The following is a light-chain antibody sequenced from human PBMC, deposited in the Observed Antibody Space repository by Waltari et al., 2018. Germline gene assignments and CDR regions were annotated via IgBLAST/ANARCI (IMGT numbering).Light chain of an antibody. Sequence: QSVLTQPPSVSGAPGQRVTISCTGSNSNLGAGYDVQWYQQLPGTAPKRLIYANTNGPSGGPDRFSGSKAGTSASLAITGLQAEDEADYYCQSYDTSLGGSRVFGGGTKLTVL. J-gene: IGLJ2*01. V-gene: IGLV1-40*01. CDR3: QSYDTSLGGSRV. CDR2: ANT. CDR1: NSNLGAGYD.